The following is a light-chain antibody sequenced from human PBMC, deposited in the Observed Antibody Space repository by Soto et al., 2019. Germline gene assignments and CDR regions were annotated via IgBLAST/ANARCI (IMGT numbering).Light chain of an antibody. V-gene: IGKV3-15*01. CDR2: HAS. CDR1: QSMYNN. Sequence: EIVMTQSPATLSVSPGERATLSCRASQSMYNNLAWYQQKPGQAPRLLIYHASARATGIPARFSGSGSGTECTLTISSLQSEDFAVYYCQQYNNWPLTFGGGTKVEI. J-gene: IGKJ4*01. CDR3: QQYNNWPLT.